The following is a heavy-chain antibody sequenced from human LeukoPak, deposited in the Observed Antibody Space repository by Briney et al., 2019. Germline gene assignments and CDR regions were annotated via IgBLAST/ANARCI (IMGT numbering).Heavy chain of an antibody. Sequence: GSVKDSRKASGYTLTSYGISWVRPAPGQGLERVGWLNAYNGNTNNAQKRQGRVTMATDTSTSTVYMELRSLRSDDTAVYYCARVQYQLLSSSDGAFDIWGQGTMVTVSS. CDR2: LNAYNGNT. D-gene: IGHD2-2*01. CDR1: GYTLTSYG. J-gene: IGHJ3*02. V-gene: IGHV1-18*04. CDR3: ARVQYQLLSSSDGAFDI.